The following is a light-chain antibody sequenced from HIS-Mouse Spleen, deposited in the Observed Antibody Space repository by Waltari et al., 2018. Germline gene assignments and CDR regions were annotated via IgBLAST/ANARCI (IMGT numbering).Light chain of an antibody. J-gene: IGLJ2*01. CDR1: NIGSNS. CDR2: ADS. CDR3: QVWDSSSDHVV. V-gene: IGLV3-21*03. Sequence: SYVLTQPPSVSVAPGKPARLTCGGTNIGSNSVHGYQQKPGQAPVLVVYADSDRPSGIPERFSGSNSGNTATLTISRVEAGDEADYYCQVWDSSSDHVVFGGGTKLTVL.